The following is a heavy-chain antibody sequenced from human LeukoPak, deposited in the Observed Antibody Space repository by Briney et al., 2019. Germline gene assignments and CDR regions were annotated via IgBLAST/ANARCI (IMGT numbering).Heavy chain of an antibody. CDR2: IYYSGST. D-gene: IGHD2-21*01. Sequence: PSETLSLTCTVSGGSISSYYWSWIRQPPGKGLEWIGYIYYSGSTNYNPSLKSRVTISVDTSKNQFFLKLSSVTAADTAVYYCARAAYCGGDCYSGAFDIWGQGTMVTVSS. J-gene: IGHJ3*02. CDR3: ARAAYCGGDCYSGAFDI. CDR1: GGSISSYY. V-gene: IGHV4-59*01.